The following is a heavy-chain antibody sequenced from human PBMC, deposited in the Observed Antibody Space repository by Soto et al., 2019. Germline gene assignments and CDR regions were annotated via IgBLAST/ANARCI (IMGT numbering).Heavy chain of an antibody. D-gene: IGHD3-10*01. Sequence: GGSLRLSCAASGFTFSSYGMHWVRQAPGKGLEWVAVIWYDGSNKYYADSVKGRFTISRDNSKNTLYLQMNSLRAEDTAVYYCARETISGSYYSHFDYWGQGTLVTVSS. CDR2: IWYDGSNK. V-gene: IGHV3-33*01. CDR3: ARETISGSYYSHFDY. CDR1: GFTFSSYG. J-gene: IGHJ4*02.